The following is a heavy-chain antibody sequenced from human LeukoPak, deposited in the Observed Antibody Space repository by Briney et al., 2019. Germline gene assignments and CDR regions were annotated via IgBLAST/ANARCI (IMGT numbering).Heavy chain of an antibody. D-gene: IGHD3-9*01. J-gene: IGHJ4*02. CDR2: INHSGST. CDR1: GGSFSGYY. V-gene: IGHV4-34*01. Sequence: PSETLSLTCAVYGGSFSGYYWSWIRQPPGKGLEWIGEINHSGSTNYNPSLKSRVTISVDTSKNQFSLKLSSVTAADTAVYYCARGQMRYFDWLPQRGFDYWGQGTLVTVSS. CDR3: ARGQMRYFDWLPQRGFDY.